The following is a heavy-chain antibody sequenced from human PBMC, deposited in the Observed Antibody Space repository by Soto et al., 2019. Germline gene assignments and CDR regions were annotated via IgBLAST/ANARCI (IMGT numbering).Heavy chain of an antibody. CDR2: IYYSGST. Sequence: QVQLQESGPGLVKPSQTLSLTCTVSGASISSGHYYWSWIRQPPGKVLEWIGYIYYSGSTYCNPSLKSRLTISVDTSKNQFSLQLASVTAADTAVYYCARDSPTAGGDGPYYFDSWGQGALVTVSS. V-gene: IGHV4-30-4*01. CDR3: ARDSPTAGGDGPYYFDS. CDR1: GASISSGHYY. D-gene: IGHD2-21*01. J-gene: IGHJ4*02.